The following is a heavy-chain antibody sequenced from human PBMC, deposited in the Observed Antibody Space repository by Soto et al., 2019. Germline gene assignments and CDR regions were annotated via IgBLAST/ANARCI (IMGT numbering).Heavy chain of an antibody. CDR2: INAGNGNT. V-gene: IGHV1-3*05. Sequence: QVQLVQSGAEEKKPGASVKVSCKASGYTFTGYAVHWVRQAPGQRREWMGWINAGNGNTKYSHKFQGRVTITRDTSASTAYRELSSLRSEDTGVYYRARAVAVPADFDYWGQGTLVTVSS. D-gene: IGHD6-19*01. J-gene: IGHJ4*02. CDR3: ARAVAVPADFDY. CDR1: GYTFTGYA.